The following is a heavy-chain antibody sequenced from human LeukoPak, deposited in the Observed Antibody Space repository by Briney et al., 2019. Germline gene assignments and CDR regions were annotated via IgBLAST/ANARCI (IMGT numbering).Heavy chain of an antibody. CDR2: FYYSGSI. CDR1: GGSISSTSYY. J-gene: IGHJ4*02. D-gene: IGHD2-2*01. Sequence: SETLSLTCIVSGGSISSTSYYWGWIRQSPGKGLEWIGSFYYSGSIFDNRSLRSRVTISIDTSKNQFSLKLSSVAAADTAVYYCARRMPPAAILPGYYFDYWGQGTLVTVSS. CDR3: ARRMPPAAILPGYYFDY. V-gene: IGHV4-39*07.